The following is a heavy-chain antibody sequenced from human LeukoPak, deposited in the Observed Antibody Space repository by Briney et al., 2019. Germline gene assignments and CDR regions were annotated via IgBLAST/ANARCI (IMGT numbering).Heavy chain of an antibody. CDR1: GGSFSGHY. CDR3: ARVRAGDYAVFFDY. J-gene: IGHJ4*02. D-gene: IGHD4-17*01. Sequence: PSETLSLTCAVSGGSFSGHYWSWIRQSPGEGLEWIGEIDHSGNTNYNPSLKSRVTISVDTSKNQFSLKLSSVTAADTAVYYCARVRAGDYAVFFDYWGQGTLVTVSS. CDR2: IDHSGNT. V-gene: IGHV4-34*01.